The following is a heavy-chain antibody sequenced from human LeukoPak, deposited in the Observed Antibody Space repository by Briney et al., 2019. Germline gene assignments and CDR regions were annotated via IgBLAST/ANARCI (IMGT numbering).Heavy chain of an antibody. J-gene: IGHJ2*01. CDR1: GFTFSSYV. CDR2: ITSSGGST. CDR3: TTEGNTVTTEVVGTYWYFDL. V-gene: IGHV3-23*01. D-gene: IGHD4-17*01. Sequence: GGSLRLSCAASGFTFSSYVMNWVRQAPGKGLEWVSSITSSGGSTYYADSVKGRFTISRDNSKNTLYLQMNSLKTEDTAVYYCTTEGNTVTTEVVGTYWYFDLWGRGTLVTVSS.